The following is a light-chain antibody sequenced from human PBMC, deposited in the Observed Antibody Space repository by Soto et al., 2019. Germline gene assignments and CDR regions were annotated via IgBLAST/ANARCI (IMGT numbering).Light chain of an antibody. CDR1: SSDVGGYNY. J-gene: IGLJ1*01. CDR3: SSYTSSSNYV. Sequence: QSALTHPPSVSGSSGQSITISCTGTSSDVGGYNYVSWYQQHPGKAPKLMIYDVSNRPSGVSNRFSGSKSGNTASLTISGLQAEDEADYYCSSYTSSSNYVFGTGTKVTVL. V-gene: IGLV2-14*01. CDR2: DVS.